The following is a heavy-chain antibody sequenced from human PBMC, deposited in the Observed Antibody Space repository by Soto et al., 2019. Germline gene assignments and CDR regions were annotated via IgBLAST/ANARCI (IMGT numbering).Heavy chain of an antibody. D-gene: IGHD3-16*01. CDR2: IDHSGSI. Sequence: SETLSLTCTGYGESFSGYYWSWIRQSPGKGLEWIGEIDHSGSINYNPSLKSRVTISVDTSNNHFSLKLTSVTAADTAVYHCARSLAWGSHYYFYYGMDVWGQGTTVTVPS. V-gene: IGHV4-34*01. J-gene: IGHJ6*02. CDR3: ARSLAWGSHYYFYYGMDV. CDR1: GESFSGYY.